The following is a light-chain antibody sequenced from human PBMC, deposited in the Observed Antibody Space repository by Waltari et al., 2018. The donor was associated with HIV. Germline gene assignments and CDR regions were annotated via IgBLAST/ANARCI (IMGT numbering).Light chain of an antibody. CDR3: AAWDDSLNGPGVV. Sequence: QSVRTQPPSASGTPGQRVTISCSGSSPNIGSNTVNWYQQLPGTAPKLPTYSNNQRPSGVPDRFSGSKSGTSASLAISGLQSEDEADYYCAAWDDSLNGPGVVFGGGTKLTVL. CDR2: SNN. J-gene: IGLJ2*01. V-gene: IGLV1-44*01. CDR1: SPNIGSNT.